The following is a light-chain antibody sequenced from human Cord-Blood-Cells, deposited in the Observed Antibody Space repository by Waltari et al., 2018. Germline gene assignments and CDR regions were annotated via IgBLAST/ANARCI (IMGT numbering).Light chain of an antibody. CDR3: QQRSNWPT. V-gene: IGKV3-11*01. Sequence: ELVLTHSPATLSLSPGERATLSCRASQSFSSYLAWYQQKPGQAPRLLIYDASNRATGIPARFSGSGFGTDFTLTISSLEPEDFAVYYCQQRSNWPTFGGGTKVEIK. J-gene: IGKJ4*01. CDR2: DAS. CDR1: QSFSSY.